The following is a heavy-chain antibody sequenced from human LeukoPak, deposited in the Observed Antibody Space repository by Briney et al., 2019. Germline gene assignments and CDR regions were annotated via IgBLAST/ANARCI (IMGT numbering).Heavy chain of an antibody. CDR2: IYYSGST. D-gene: IGHD2-2*02. CDR3: ARDVVGCSSASCYISYYYYYYMDV. Sequence: SETLSLTCTVSGGSISSSSYYWGWIRQPPGKGLEWIGSIYYSGSTYYNPSLKSRVTISVDTSKNQFSLKLSSVTAADTAVYYCARDVVGCSSASCYISYYYYYYMDVWGKGTTVTASS. CDR1: GGSISSSSYY. J-gene: IGHJ6*03. V-gene: IGHV4-39*07.